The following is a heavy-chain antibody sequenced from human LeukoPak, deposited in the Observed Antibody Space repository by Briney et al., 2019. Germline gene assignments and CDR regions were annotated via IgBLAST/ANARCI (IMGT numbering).Heavy chain of an antibody. Sequence: PGGSLRLSCAASGFTFSSYSMNWVRQAPGKGLEWVSSISSSSSYIYYAGSVKGRFTISRDNAKNSLYLQMNSLRAEDTAVYYCARIDDWFDPWGQGTLVTVSS. CDR3: ARIDDWFDP. J-gene: IGHJ5*02. D-gene: IGHD3-22*01. CDR2: ISSSSSYI. CDR1: GFTFSSYS. V-gene: IGHV3-21*04.